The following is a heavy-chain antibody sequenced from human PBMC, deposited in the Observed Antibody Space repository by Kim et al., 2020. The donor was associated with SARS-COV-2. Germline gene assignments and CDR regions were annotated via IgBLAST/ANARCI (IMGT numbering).Heavy chain of an antibody. J-gene: IGHJ3*02. CDR1: GFTFGRFTFGSFW. Sequence: GGSLRLSCAASGFTFGRFTFGSFWMSWVRQAPGKGLEWVANIKQDGSQKYYVDSMKGRFTISRDNAQNSLYLHVTSLRAEHTAVYYCARTVAGRIDAFDIWGQGTMVTVSS. V-gene: IGHV3-7*03. D-gene: IGHD6-19*01. CDR2: IKQDGSQK. CDR3: ARTVAGRIDAFDI.